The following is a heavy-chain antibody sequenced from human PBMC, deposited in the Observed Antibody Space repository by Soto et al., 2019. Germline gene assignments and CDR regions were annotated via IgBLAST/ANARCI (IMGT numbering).Heavy chain of an antibody. CDR2: ISYDGSNK. CDR3: ARARDYDTHGFDY. J-gene: IGHJ4*02. V-gene: IGHV3-30-3*01. CDR1: GFTFSSYA. D-gene: IGHD3-22*01. Sequence: GSLRLSCAASGFTFSSYAMHWVRQAPGKGLEWVAVISYDGSNKYYADSVKGRFTISRDNSKNTLYLQMNSLRAEDTAVYYCARARDYDTHGFDYWGQGTLVTVSS.